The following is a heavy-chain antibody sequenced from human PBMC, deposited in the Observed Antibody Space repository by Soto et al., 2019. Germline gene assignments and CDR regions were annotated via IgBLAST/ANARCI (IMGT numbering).Heavy chain of an antibody. CDR2: ISGSGGST. V-gene: IGHV3-23*01. D-gene: IGHD3-22*01. CDR3: AKARGSGTVRVVPGHWFDH. CDR1: GFSFRSYA. J-gene: IGHJ5*02. Sequence: PGGSLRPSCAAPGFSFRSYAMSWVRQAPGKGLEWVSAISGSGGSTYYADSVKGRFTISGDNSKNTPYLQMNSLRAEDTAVYYCAKARGSGTVRVVPGHWFDHWGQGTLVTVSS.